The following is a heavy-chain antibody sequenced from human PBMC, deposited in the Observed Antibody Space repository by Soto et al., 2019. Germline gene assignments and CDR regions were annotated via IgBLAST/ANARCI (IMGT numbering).Heavy chain of an antibody. Sequence: ASVKVSCKASGYTFTSYAMHWVRQAPGQRLEWMGWINAGNGNTKYSQKFQGRVTITRDTSASTAYMELNSLRAEDTAVYYCAKDYLMSSSKPAYYYYGMDVWGQGTTVTVSS. CDR3: AKDYLMSSSKPAYYYYGMDV. CDR1: GYTFTSYA. V-gene: IGHV1-3*01. D-gene: IGHD6-6*01. CDR2: INAGNGNT. J-gene: IGHJ6*02.